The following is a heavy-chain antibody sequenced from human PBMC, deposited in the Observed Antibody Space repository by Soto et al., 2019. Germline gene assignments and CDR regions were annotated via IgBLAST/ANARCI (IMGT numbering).Heavy chain of an antibody. Sequence: ASVKVSFKASGYTFTSYGISWVRQAPGQGLEWMGWISGYNGNTKYAEKLQGRVSMTTDASTSTAYMELRSLKSDDSAVYYCARERIVGATRVFDYWGRGTLVTVSS. CDR2: ISGYNGNT. J-gene: IGHJ4*02. CDR3: ARERIVGATRVFDY. D-gene: IGHD1-26*01. CDR1: GYTFTSYG. V-gene: IGHV1-18*01.